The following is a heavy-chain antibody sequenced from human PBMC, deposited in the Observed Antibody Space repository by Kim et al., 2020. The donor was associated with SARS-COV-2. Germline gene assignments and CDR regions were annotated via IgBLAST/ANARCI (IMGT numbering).Heavy chain of an antibody. D-gene: IGHD2-15*01. CDR3: ARGRIVVVVAATDYGMDV. J-gene: IGHJ6*02. Sequence: KSRVTLSVDTSKNQFSLKLSSVTAADTAVYYCARGRIVVVVAATDYGMDVWGQGTTVTVSS. V-gene: IGHV4-34*01.